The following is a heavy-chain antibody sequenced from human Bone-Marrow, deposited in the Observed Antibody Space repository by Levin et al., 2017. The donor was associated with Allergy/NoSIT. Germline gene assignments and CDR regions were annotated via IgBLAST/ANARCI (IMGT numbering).Heavy chain of an antibody. D-gene: IGHD1-1*01. V-gene: IGHV3-33*01. CDR1: GFTFSSYG. Sequence: GGSLRLSCAASGFTFSSYGMHWVRQAPGKGLEWVAVIWYDGSNKYYADSVKGRFTISRDNSKNTLYLQMNSLRAEDTAVYYCARGGSAGDFDYWGQGTLVTVSS. CDR2: IWYDGSNK. CDR3: ARGGSAGDFDY. J-gene: IGHJ4*02.